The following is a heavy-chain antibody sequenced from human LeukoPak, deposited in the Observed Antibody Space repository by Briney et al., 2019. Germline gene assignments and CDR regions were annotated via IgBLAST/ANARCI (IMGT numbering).Heavy chain of an antibody. J-gene: IGHJ5*01. D-gene: IGHD4-23*01. CDR3: ARGLDRGRNTFDS. V-gene: IGHV1-8*03. CDR1: GYTFTSYA. CDR2: MNPNIGTT. Sequence: ASVKVSCKASGYTFTSYAINWVRQAPGQGLEWMGWMNPNIGTTNYAQKFQGRVTITTDTSTSTAYMELSSLRSEDTAVYYCARGLDRGRNTFDSWGQGTLVTVSS.